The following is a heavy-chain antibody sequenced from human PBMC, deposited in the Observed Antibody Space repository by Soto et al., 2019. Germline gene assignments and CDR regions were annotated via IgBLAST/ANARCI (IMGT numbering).Heavy chain of an antibody. V-gene: IGHV3-21*01. CDR3: ARGGDFGAFDI. J-gene: IGHJ3*02. CDR1: GFTFSIYS. CDR2: ISSSSSYI. D-gene: IGHD3-16*01. Sequence: PGGSLRLSCAASGFTFSIYSMNWVRQAPGRGLEWVSSISSSSSYIYYADSVKGRFTISRDNAKNSLYLQMNSLRAEDTAVYYCARGGDFGAFDIWGQGTMVTVSS.